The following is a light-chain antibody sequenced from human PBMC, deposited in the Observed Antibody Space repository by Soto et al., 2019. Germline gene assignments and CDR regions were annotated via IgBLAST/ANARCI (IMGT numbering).Light chain of an antibody. J-gene: IGLJ1*01. CDR3: SSYAGSSIV. CDR1: NSDVGGYNY. Sequence: QSVLTQPPSASGSPGQSVAISCTGTNSDVGGYNYVSWYQQHPGKAPKLMIYEVNKRPSGVPDRFSGSKSGNTASLTASGLQAEDEADYYCSSYAGSSIVFGTGTKVTVL. V-gene: IGLV2-8*01. CDR2: EVN.